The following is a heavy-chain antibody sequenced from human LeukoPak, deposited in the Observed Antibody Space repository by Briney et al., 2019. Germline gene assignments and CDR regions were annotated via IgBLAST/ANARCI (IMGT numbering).Heavy chain of an antibody. CDR1: GGSISSYY. V-gene: IGHV4-4*07. CDR3: ARVKEQYQLPDAFDI. Sequence: SETLSLTCTVSGGSISSYYWSWIRQPAGKGLEWIGRIYTSGSTNYNPSLKSRVTMSVDTSKNQSSLKLSSVTAADTAVYYCARVKEQYQLPDAFDIWGQGTMVTVSS. D-gene: IGHD2-2*01. J-gene: IGHJ3*02. CDR2: IYTSGST.